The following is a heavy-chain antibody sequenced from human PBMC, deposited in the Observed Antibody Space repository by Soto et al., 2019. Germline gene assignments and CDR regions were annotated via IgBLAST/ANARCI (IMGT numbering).Heavy chain of an antibody. J-gene: IGHJ3*02. CDR1: GGTFNTYS. Sequence: QVQLVQSGAEVKKPGSSVKVSCKDSGGTFNTYSMFWVRQAPGQGLEWMGRIIPMLGVRNYAQRFQDRVTISAHXSTATVHMELSSLRSEDTALYYCTIGSWSGEVFDIWGQGTMVTVSS. D-gene: IGHD2-21*01. CDR3: TIGSWSGEVFDI. V-gene: IGHV1-69*02. CDR2: IIPMLGVR.